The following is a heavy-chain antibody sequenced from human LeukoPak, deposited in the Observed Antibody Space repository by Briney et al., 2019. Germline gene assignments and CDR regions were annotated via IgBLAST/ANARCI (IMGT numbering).Heavy chain of an antibody. V-gene: IGHV5-51*01. J-gene: IGHJ3*01. CDR3: ATVKNGYNTDAFDF. Sequence: GESLKISCKGSGYSFTNYWIGWVRQMPGKGLEWMGTIYPGDSDTRHSPSFQGQVTISADKSITTAYLQWSSLKASDTAIYYCATVKNGYNTDAFDFWGQGTMVTVSS. CDR2: IYPGDSDT. D-gene: IGHD5-24*01. CDR1: GYSFTNYW.